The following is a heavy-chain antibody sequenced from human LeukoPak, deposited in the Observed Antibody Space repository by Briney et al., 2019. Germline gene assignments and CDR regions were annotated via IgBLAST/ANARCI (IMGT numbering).Heavy chain of an antibody. V-gene: IGHV3-48*03. Sequence: GGSLRLSCAASGVTFSSYEMNWVRQAPGKGLEWVSYISSGGNTVHYADSVKGRFTISRDNTKNSLYLQMNSLRAEDTAVYYCARDSSGWSVDYWGQGTLVTVSS. CDR2: ISSGGNTV. CDR1: GVTFSSYE. CDR3: ARDSSGWSVDY. J-gene: IGHJ4*02. D-gene: IGHD6-19*01.